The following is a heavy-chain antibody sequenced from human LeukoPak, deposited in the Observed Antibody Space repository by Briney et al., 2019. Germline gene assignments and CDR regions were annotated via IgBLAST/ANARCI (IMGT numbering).Heavy chain of an antibody. CDR2: IYYSGST. CDR1: GGSISSYY. V-gene: IGHV4-59*01. J-gene: IGHJ4*02. D-gene: IGHD3-22*01. Sequence: SETLSLTRTVSGGSISSYYWSWIRQPPGKGLEWIGYIYYSGSTNYNPSLKSRVTISVDTSKNQFSLKLSSVTAADTAVYYCARLNYYDSSGYSLAFDYWGQGTLVTVSS. CDR3: ARLNYYDSSGYSLAFDY.